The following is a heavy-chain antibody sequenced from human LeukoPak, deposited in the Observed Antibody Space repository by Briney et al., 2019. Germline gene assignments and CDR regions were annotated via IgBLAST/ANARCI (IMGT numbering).Heavy chain of an antibody. CDR1: RYTFTGYY. J-gene: IGHJ4*02. V-gene: IGHV1-2*02. CDR3: ARGRGSYSFDY. Sequence: ASVTVSFKSSRYTFTGYYIHWVRLAPGQGLPWMGWINPNSGGTNYAQKFQGRVTMTRDTSISTAYLELSRLRSDDTAVYYCARGRGSYSFDYWGQGTLVTVSS. CDR2: INPNSGGT. D-gene: IGHD1-26*01.